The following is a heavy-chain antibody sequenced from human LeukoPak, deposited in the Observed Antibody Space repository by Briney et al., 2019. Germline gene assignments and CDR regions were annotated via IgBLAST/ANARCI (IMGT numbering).Heavy chain of an antibody. V-gene: IGHV3-30-3*01. CDR2: ISYDGSNK. D-gene: IGHD1-26*01. J-gene: IGHJ4*02. CDR1: GFTFSSYA. Sequence: GRSLRLSCAASGFTFSSYAMHWVRQAPGKGLEWVAVISYDGSNKYYADSVKGRLTISRDNSKNTLYLQMNSLRAEDTAVYYCASDSGSYYTKYYFDYWGQGTLVTVSS. CDR3: ASDSGSYYTKYYFDY.